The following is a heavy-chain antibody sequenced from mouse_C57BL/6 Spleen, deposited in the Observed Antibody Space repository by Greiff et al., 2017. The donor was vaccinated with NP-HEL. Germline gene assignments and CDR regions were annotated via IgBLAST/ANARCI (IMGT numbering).Heavy chain of an antibody. Sequence: EVKLQESGPGLVKPSQSLSLTCSVTGYSITSGYYWNWIRQFPGNKLEWMGYISYDGSNNYNPSLKNRISITRDTSKNQFFLKLNSVTTEDTATYYCARGSWENFDYWGQGTTLTVSS. V-gene: IGHV3-6*01. CDR3: ARGSWENFDY. CDR2: ISYDGSN. J-gene: IGHJ2*01. D-gene: IGHD1-1*01. CDR1: GYSITSGYY.